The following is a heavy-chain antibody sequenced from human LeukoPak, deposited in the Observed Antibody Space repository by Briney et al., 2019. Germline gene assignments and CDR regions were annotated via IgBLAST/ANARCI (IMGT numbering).Heavy chain of an antibody. D-gene: IGHD6-19*01. Sequence: GESLKIACKGSGYSFISYWIGWVRQTPGKGLEWMAIIYPGDSDTRYSPSLQGQVTISADKSISTAYLQWSSLKASDTAMYYCARCRLANNWFDSWGQGTLVTVSS. CDR2: IYPGDSDT. CDR3: ARCRLANNWFDS. CDR1: GYSFISYW. V-gene: IGHV5-51*01. J-gene: IGHJ5*01.